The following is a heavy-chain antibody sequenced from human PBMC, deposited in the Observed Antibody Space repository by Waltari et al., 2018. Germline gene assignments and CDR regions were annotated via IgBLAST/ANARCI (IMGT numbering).Heavy chain of an antibody. CDR3: VKETAYGYYFDN. CDR1: GFTFNNYA. J-gene: IGHJ4*02. D-gene: IGHD3-10*01. V-gene: IGHV3-23*03. Sequence: EVQLLESGGGLIPPGGSLTLSCAASGFTFNNYAMNWIRQAPGKGLEWVSVIYSGGGAYYADSVKGRFTIYRDNSKNTLYLQMSSLRLEDTAVYYCVKETAYGYYFDNWGQGTLVSVSS. CDR2: IYSGGGA.